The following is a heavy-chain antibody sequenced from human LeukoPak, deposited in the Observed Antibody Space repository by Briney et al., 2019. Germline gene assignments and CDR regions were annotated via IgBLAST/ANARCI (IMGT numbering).Heavy chain of an antibody. V-gene: IGHV3-21*01. CDR1: GFTFSSYS. Sequence: PGGSLRLSCAASGFTFSSYSMNWVRQAPGKGLEWVSSISSSSSYIYYADSVKGRFTISRDNAKNSLYLQMNSLRAKHTAVYYCARDGYDQSDFDYWGQGTLVTVSS. J-gene: IGHJ4*02. CDR3: ARDGYDQSDFDY. D-gene: IGHD5-18*01. CDR2: ISSSSSYI.